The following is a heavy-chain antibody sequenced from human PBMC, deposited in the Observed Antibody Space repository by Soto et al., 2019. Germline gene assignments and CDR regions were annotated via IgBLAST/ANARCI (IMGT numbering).Heavy chain of an antibody. J-gene: IGHJ3*02. Sequence: QVQLVESGGGVVQPGRSLRLSCAASGFTFSSYGMHWVRQAPGKGLEWVAVISYDGSNKYYADSVKGRFTISRDNSKNTLYLQMNSLSAEDTAVYYCAKAAARGSSWGEDAFDIWGQGTMVTVSS. V-gene: IGHV3-30*18. CDR2: ISYDGSNK. CDR3: AKAAARGSSWGEDAFDI. D-gene: IGHD6-6*01. CDR1: GFTFSSYG.